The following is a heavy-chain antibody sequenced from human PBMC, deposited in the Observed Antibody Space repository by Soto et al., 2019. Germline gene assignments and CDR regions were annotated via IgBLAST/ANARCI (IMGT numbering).Heavy chain of an antibody. J-gene: IGHJ4*02. Sequence: SETLSLTCSVSGWSVSSGSFHWSWIRQPPGKGLQFIGSIFYNGTANYSPSLKNRVPISIDTSQSQFFLQLISVAAADTAVYYCARIGGWYDIDFWGQGSLVTVSS. CDR3: ARIGGWYDIDF. CDR1: GWSVSSGSFH. CDR2: IFYNGTA. D-gene: IGHD6-19*01. V-gene: IGHV4-61*01.